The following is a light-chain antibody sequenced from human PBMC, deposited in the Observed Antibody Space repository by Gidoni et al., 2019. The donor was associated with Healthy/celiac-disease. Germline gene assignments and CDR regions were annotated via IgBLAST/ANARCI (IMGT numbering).Light chain of an antibody. Sequence: QSVLTQPPSVSAAPGQKVTISCSGSSSNIGNNYVSCYQQLPGTAPKLLIYYNNKRPSGIPDRFSGSKSGTTATLGTTGLQTGDEADYYCGTWDTSLSAPVFGGGTKLTVL. V-gene: IGLV1-51*01. CDR2: YNN. CDR1: SSNIGNNY. J-gene: IGLJ3*02. CDR3: GTWDTSLSAPV.